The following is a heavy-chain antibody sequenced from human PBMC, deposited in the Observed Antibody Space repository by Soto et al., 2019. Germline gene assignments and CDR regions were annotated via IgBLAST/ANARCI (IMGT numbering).Heavy chain of an antibody. CDR2: ISAYNGNT. J-gene: IGHJ3*02. D-gene: IGHD3-3*01. V-gene: IGHV1-18*01. CDR3: ARTYYDFWSGYNDAFDI. Sequence: ASVKVSCKASGYTFTSYGISWVRQAPGQGLEWVGWISAYNGNTNYAQKLQGRVTMTTDTSTSTAYMELRSLRSDDTAVYYCARTYYDFWSGYNDAFDIWGQGTMVTVSS. CDR1: GYTFTSYG.